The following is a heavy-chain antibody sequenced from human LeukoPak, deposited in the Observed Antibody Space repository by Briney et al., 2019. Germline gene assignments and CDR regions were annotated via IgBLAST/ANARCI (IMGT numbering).Heavy chain of an antibody. CDR1: GYTFTSYG. D-gene: IGHD5-24*01. CDR2: ISAYNGNT. J-gene: IGHJ6*02. CDR3: ARPEERAYYYYGMDV. Sequence: ASVKVSCKASGYTFTSYGISWVRQAPGQGLEWMGWISAYNGNTNYAQKLQGRVTITADESTSTAYMELSSLRSEDTAVYYCARPEERAYYYYGMDVWGQGTTVTVSS. V-gene: IGHV1-18*01.